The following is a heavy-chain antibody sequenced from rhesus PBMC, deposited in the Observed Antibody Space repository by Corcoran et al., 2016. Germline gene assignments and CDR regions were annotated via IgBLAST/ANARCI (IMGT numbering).Heavy chain of an antibody. V-gene: IGHV1-111*02. CDR1: GYTFTDYY. CDR3: AKGVRQLENLYY. J-gene: IGHJ4*01. D-gene: IGHD6-25*01. Sequence: EVQLVQSGAEVKKPGASVKISCKASGYTFTDYYLHWVRQAPGKGLEWMGRVDPEEGEAIHAQKFQDRGTITADTSTDTAYMELSSLRSEDTAVYYCAKGVRQLENLYYWGQGVLVTVSS. CDR2: VDPEEGEA.